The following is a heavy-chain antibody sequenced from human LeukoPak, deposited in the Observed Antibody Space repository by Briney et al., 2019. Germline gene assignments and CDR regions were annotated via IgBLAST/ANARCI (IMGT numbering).Heavy chain of an antibody. CDR2: FDPEDGET. J-gene: IGHJ5*02. Sequence: GASVKVSCKVSGYTLTELSMRWVRQAPGKGLEWMGGFDPEDGETIYAQKFQGRVTMTEDTSTDTAYMELSSLRSEDTAVYYCATSHNLYDSSGYYWFDPWGQGTLVTVSS. CDR3: ATSHNLYDSSGYYWFDP. V-gene: IGHV1-24*01. D-gene: IGHD3-22*01. CDR1: GYTLTELS.